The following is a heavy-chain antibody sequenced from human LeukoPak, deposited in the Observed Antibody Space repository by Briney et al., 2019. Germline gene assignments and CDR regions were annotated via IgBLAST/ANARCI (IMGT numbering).Heavy chain of an antibody. J-gene: IGHJ4*02. CDR2: IYYSGST. Sequence: SETLSLTCTVSGGSISGSGYYWGWIRQPPGKGLEWIGSIYYSGSTYYNPSLKSRVTISVDTSKNQFSLKLSSVTAADTAVYYCARGSGDSSGYYYEDDYWGQGTLVTVSS. CDR3: ARGSGDSSGYYYEDDY. V-gene: IGHV4-39*07. D-gene: IGHD3-22*01. CDR1: GGSISGSGYY.